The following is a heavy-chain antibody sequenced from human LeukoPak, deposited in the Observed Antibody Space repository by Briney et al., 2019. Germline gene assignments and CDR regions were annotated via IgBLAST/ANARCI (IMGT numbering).Heavy chain of an antibody. CDR2: IKQDGTEK. D-gene: IGHD3-10*01. V-gene: IGHV3-7*01. CDR3: ARLPFMVRGTKWDY. J-gene: IGHJ4*02. Sequence: PGESLRLSCAASGFTFSSYWMSWVRQAPGKGLEWVANIKQDGTEKYYVDSVKGRFTISRDNTKNSLYLQMNSLRAEDTAVYYCARLPFMVRGTKWDYWGQGTLVTVSS. CDR1: GFTFSSYW.